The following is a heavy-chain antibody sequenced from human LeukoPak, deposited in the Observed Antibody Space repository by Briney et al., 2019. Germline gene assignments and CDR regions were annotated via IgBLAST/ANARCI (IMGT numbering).Heavy chain of an antibody. V-gene: IGHV1-69*06. Sequence: SVKVSCKASGYTFTSYAMNWVRQAPGQGLEWMGGIIPIFGTANYAQKFQGRVTITADKSTSTAYMELSSLRSEDTAVYYCARDNSVEDTAWWFDPWGQGTLVTVSS. CDR2: IIPIFGTA. CDR1: GYTFTSYA. J-gene: IGHJ5*02. D-gene: IGHD4-23*01. CDR3: ARDNSVEDTAWWFDP.